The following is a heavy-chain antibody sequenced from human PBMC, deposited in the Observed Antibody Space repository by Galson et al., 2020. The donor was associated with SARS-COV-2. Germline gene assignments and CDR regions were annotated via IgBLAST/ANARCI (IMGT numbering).Heavy chain of an antibody. J-gene: IGHJ4*02. D-gene: IGHD6-13*01. V-gene: IGHV3-11*04. CDR2: ISSGGATI. CDR1: GFTFRDYY. Sequence: NSGGSLRLSCSAYGFTFRDYYMSWIRHAPGKGLEWISYISSGGATIYYADSVRGRFTISRDDAKNSLFLQMNSLRPEDTALYYCARIEQQMAFDYWGQGALVSVSS. CDR3: ARIEQQMAFDY.